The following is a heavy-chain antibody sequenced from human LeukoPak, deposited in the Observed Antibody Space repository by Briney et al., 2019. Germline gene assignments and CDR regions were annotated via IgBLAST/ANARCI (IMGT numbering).Heavy chain of an antibody. D-gene: IGHD1-1*01. Sequence: PGGSLRLSCAASGFTFSSYSMNWVRQAPGKGLEWVSSISSSSSYIYYADSVKGRFTISRDSAKNSLYLQMNSLRVEDTAVYYCARLEGDEDDYWGQGTLVTVSS. CDR3: ARLEGDEDDY. J-gene: IGHJ4*02. CDR2: ISSSSSYI. CDR1: GFTFSSYS. V-gene: IGHV3-21*01.